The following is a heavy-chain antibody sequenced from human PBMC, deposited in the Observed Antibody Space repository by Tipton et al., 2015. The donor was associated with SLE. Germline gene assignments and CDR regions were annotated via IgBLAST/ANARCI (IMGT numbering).Heavy chain of an antibody. CDR1: GGSLNNYY. J-gene: IGHJ5*02. V-gene: IGHV4-59*01. CDR3: ARETYCITTGCFPPNWFDP. CDR2: VYSSGST. D-gene: IGHD2-2*01. Sequence: GLVKPSETLSLICTVSGGSLNNYYWSWIRQPPGKGLEWIGYVYSSGSTNYNPSLKSRVTISVDTSKNRFSLRLSSVTAADTAVYYCARETYCITTGCFPPNWFDPWGRGTLVSVSS.